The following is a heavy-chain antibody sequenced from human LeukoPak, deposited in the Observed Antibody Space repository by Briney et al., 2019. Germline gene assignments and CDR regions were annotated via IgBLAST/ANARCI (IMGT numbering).Heavy chain of an antibody. D-gene: IGHD3-22*01. CDR3: ARFYYDSSGYYYVSYYYYYMDV. J-gene: IGHJ6*03. Sequence: GGSLRLSCAASGFTFSSYEMNWVRQAPGKGLEWVSYISSSGSTIYYADSVKGRFTISRDNAKNSLYLQMNSLRAEDTAVYYCARFYYDSSGYYYVSYYYYYMDVWGKGTTVTISS. V-gene: IGHV3-48*03. CDR1: GFTFSSYE. CDR2: ISSSGSTI.